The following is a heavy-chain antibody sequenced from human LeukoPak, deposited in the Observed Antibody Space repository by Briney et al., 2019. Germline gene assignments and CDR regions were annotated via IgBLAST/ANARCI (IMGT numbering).Heavy chain of an antibody. CDR3: ARLYGWFDP. CDR2: INHSGST. CDR1: GGSFSGYY. D-gene: IGHD3-10*01. V-gene: IGHV4-34*01. Sequence: SETLPLTCAVYGGSFSGYYWSWIRQPPGKGLEWIGEINHSGSTNYNPSLKSRVTISVDTSKNQFSLKLSSVTAADTAVYYCARLYGWFDPWGQGTLVTVSS. J-gene: IGHJ5*02.